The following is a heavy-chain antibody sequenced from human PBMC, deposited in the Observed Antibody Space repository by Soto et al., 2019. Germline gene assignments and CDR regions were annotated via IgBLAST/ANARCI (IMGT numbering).Heavy chain of an antibody. V-gene: IGHV3-15*01. Sequence: GGSLRLSCAASGFTFSNAWMSWVRQAPGKGLEWVGRIKSKTDGGTTDYAAPVKGRFTISRDDSKNTLYLQMNSLKTEDTAVYYCTTDPTADYDYIWGSYRGFDYWGQGTLVTVSS. CDR2: IKSKTDGGTT. D-gene: IGHD3-16*02. J-gene: IGHJ4*02. CDR1: GFTFSNAW. CDR3: TTDPTADYDYIWGSYRGFDY.